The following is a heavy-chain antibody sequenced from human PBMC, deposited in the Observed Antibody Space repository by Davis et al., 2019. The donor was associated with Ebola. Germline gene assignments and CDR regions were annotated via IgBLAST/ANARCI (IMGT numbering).Heavy chain of an antibody. CDR2: IKEDGGEK. D-gene: IGHD6-19*01. Sequence: GESLKISCAASGFTFTIYSMSWVRQAPGKGPEWVAIIKEDGGEKDYVDSVKGRFTISRDNAKNSLYLQRNSLRDEDTAVYYCARDRVAGKLDYWGQGTLVTVSS. CDR3: ARDRVAGKLDY. V-gene: IGHV3-7*03. J-gene: IGHJ4*02. CDR1: GFTFTIYS.